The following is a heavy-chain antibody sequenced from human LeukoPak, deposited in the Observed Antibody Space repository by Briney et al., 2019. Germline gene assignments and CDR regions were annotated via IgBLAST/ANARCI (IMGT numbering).Heavy chain of an antibody. Sequence: SGPTLANPTQPLTLTFTFSGFSLSTSGVGVGWIRQPPGKALEWLALIYWDDDKRYIPSLKSRLTITKDTSKNQVVLTMTNMDPVDTATYYCAHRQGAYDSSGYYDYWGQGTLVTVSS. D-gene: IGHD3-22*01. CDR1: GFSLSTSGVG. CDR3: AHRQGAYDSSGYYDY. CDR2: IYWDDDK. V-gene: IGHV2-5*02. J-gene: IGHJ4*02.